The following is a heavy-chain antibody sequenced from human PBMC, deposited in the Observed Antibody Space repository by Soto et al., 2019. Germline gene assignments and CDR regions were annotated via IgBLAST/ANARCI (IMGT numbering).Heavy chain of an antibody. Sequence: SLRLSCAASGFTFSSYAMHWVRQAPGKGLEWVAVISYDGSNKYYADSVKGRFTISRDNSKNTLYLQMNSLRAEDTAVYYCLVGYDSSGYYYTVGPDAFDIWGQGTMVTVSS. CDR3: LVGYDSSGYYYTVGPDAFDI. V-gene: IGHV3-30-3*01. CDR1: GFTFSSYA. D-gene: IGHD3-22*01. J-gene: IGHJ3*02. CDR2: ISYDGSNK.